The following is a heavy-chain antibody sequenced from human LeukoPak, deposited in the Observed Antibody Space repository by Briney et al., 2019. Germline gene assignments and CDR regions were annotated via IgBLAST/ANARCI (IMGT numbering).Heavy chain of an antibody. J-gene: IGHJ6*04. D-gene: IGHD2-2*02. CDR3: ARDLGYCTSTSCYSLYGMDV. Sequence: GGSLRLSCAASGFTFSSYEMNWVRQAPGKGLEWVSYISSSGSTIHYADSVKGRFTISRDDAKNSLYLQMNSLRAEDTAVYYCARDLGYCTSTSCYSLYGMDVWGEGTTVTVSS. V-gene: IGHV3-48*03. CDR2: ISSSGSTI. CDR1: GFTFSSYE.